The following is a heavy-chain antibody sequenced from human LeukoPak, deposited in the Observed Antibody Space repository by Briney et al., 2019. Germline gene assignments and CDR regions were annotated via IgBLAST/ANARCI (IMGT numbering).Heavy chain of an antibody. Sequence: SETLSLTCTVSGGSISSYYWGWIRQPPGKGLEWIGYIYYSGSTNYNPSLKSRVTISVDTSKNQFSLKLSSVTAADTAVYYCARGVYGSGSYYFTGPHYYYYYMDVWGKGTTVTISS. CDR3: ARGVYGSGSYYFTGPHYYYYYMDV. V-gene: IGHV4-59*01. D-gene: IGHD3-10*01. CDR2: IYYSGST. J-gene: IGHJ6*03. CDR1: GGSISSYY.